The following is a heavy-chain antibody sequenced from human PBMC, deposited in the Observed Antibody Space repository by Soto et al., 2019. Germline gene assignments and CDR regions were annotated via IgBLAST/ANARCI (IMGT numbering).Heavy chain of an antibody. Sequence: SETLSLTCTVAGASISSYYWNWIRQPPGKGLEWIGYIYYNGSTNYNPSLKRRLTMSVDTSKNHFSLNLSSVTAADTAVYYCASEPYSSSSVRPFDIWGQGTMVTVSS. J-gene: IGHJ3*02. CDR3: ASEPYSSSSVRPFDI. V-gene: IGHV4-59*01. CDR1: GASISSYY. D-gene: IGHD6-6*01. CDR2: IYYNGST.